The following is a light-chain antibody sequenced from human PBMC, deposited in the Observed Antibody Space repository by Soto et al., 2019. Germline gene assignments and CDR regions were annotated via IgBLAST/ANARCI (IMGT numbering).Light chain of an antibody. Sequence: QSALTQPASVSGSPGQSITISCTGTSSDVGSYNLVSWYQQHPGKAPKLIIYEVSNRPSGVSNRFSGSKSGNTASLTISGLQAEDEADYYCSSYTISNTLVFGTGTKVTVL. V-gene: IGLV2-14*02. CDR3: SSYTISNTLV. CDR1: SSDVGSYNL. CDR2: EVS. J-gene: IGLJ1*01.